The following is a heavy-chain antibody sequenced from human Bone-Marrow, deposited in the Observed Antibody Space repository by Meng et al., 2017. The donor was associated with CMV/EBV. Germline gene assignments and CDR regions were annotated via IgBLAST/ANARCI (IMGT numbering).Heavy chain of an antibody. CDR2: ISGSGGST. V-gene: IGHV3-23*01. D-gene: IGHD1-26*01. CDR1: GFTFSSYA. CDR3: ASLVGADDAVDI. J-gene: IGHJ3*02. Sequence: GGSLRLSCAASGFTFSSYAMSWVRQAPGKGLEWVSAISGSGGSTYYADSVKGRFTISRDNSKNTLYLQMNSLRAEDTAVYYCASLVGADDAVDIWGQGTMVTVSS.